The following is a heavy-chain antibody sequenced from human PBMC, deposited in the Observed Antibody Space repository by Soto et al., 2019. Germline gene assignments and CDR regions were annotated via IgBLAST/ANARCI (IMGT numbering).Heavy chain of an antibody. Sequence: QVQLQESGPGLVKPSQTRSLTCTVSGGSISSGDYYWRCIRQPPGKGLEWIGYIYYSGSTHYNPSLKRRVTISVDTSRNQCSLKLSSVTAADTAVYYCARVSYYYERSGYYHYWGQGTLVTVSS. D-gene: IGHD3-22*01. V-gene: IGHV4-30-4*01. CDR3: ARVSYYYERSGYYHY. J-gene: IGHJ4*02. CDR2: IYYSGST. CDR1: GGSISSGDYY.